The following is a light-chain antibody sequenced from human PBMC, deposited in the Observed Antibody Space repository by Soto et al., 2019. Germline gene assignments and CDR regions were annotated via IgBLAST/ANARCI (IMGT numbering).Light chain of an antibody. CDR2: AAS. J-gene: IGKJ1*01. Sequence: DIQMTQSPSTLSGSVVDRVTINFRASQTISSWLAWYQQKPGKAPKRLIYAASSLQSGVPSRFSGSGSGTEFTLTISSLQPEDFATYYCLQHNSYPRTFGQGTKVDI. CDR1: QTISSW. CDR3: LQHNSYPRT. V-gene: IGKV1-17*01.